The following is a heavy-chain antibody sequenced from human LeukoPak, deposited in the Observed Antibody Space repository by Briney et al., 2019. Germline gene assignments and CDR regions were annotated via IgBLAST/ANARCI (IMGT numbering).Heavy chain of an antibody. V-gene: IGHV3-23*01. CDR2: IGDSGISA. CDR3: AKRDSTGYSTSFFDY. D-gene: IGHD3-22*01. Sequence: GGSLRLSCAASGFTFSNYAMGWVRQAPGKGLEWVSAIGDSGISALYADSVTGRFTISRDNSRNTLYLHMNSLRADDTAVYFCAKRDSTGYSTSFFDYWGQGALVTVSS. CDR1: GFTFSNYA. J-gene: IGHJ4*02.